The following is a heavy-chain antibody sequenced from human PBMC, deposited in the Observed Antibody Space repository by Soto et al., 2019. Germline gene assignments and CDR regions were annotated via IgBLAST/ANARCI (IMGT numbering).Heavy chain of an antibody. Sequence: GASVKVSCKASGYTFTSYGISWVRQAPGQGLEWMGGISAINGNANYAQKLQGRVTITTDKSTSTAYMELSSLRSEDTAVYYCASEPAGYSSGRQDFDYWGQGTLVTVSS. D-gene: IGHD6-19*01. V-gene: IGHV1-18*01. CDR2: ISAINGNA. J-gene: IGHJ4*02. CDR1: GYTFTSYG. CDR3: ASEPAGYSSGRQDFDY.